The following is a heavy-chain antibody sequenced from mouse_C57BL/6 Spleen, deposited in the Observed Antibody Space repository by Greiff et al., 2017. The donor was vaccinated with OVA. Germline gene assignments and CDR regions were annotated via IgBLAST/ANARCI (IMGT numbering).Heavy chain of an antibody. J-gene: IGHJ2*01. CDR1: GFTFSSYA. Sequence: EVQRVESGGGLVKPGGSLKLSCAASGFTFSSYAMSWVRQTPEKRLEWVATISDGGSYTYYPDNVKGRFTISRDNAKNNLYLQMSHLKSEDTAMYYCARDDWDVWYFDYWGQGTTRTVSS. V-gene: IGHV5-4*01. D-gene: IGHD4-1*01. CDR2: ISDGGSYT. CDR3: ARDDWDVWYFDY.